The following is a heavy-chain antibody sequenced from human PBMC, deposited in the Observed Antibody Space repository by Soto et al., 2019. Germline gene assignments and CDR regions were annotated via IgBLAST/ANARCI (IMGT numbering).Heavy chain of an antibody. CDR2: ISAYNGNT. CDR3: ARDPPKSYCSSTSCYRFDY. CDR1: GYTFTSYG. V-gene: IGHV1-18*01. J-gene: IGHJ4*02. D-gene: IGHD2-2*01. Sequence: GASVKVSCKASGYTFTSYGISWVRQAPGQGLEWMGWISAYNGNTNDAQKLQGRVTMTTDTSTSTAYMELRSLRSDDTAVYYCARDPPKSYCSSTSCYRFDYWGQGTLVTVSS.